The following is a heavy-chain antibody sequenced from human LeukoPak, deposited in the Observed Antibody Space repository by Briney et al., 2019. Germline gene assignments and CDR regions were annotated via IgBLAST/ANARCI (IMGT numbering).Heavy chain of an antibody. CDR1: GFTFDDYA. CDR2: ISWNSGSI. Sequence: GGSLRLSCAASGFTFDDYAMPWVRHAPGKGLEWVSGISWNSGSIGYADSVKGRFTISRDNAKNSLYLQMNSLRAEDTALYYCAKEGALNYYDSSGYFPNYFDYWGQGTLVTVSS. CDR3: AKEGALNYYDSSGYFPNYFDY. J-gene: IGHJ4*02. V-gene: IGHV3-9*01. D-gene: IGHD3-22*01.